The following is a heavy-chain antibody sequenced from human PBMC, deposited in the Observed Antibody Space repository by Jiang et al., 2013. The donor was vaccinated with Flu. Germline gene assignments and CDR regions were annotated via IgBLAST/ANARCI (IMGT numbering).Heavy chain of an antibody. J-gene: IGHJ3*02. V-gene: IGHV4-39*07. D-gene: IGHD5-12*01. Sequence: PGLVKPSETLSLTCTVSGGSISSSSYYWGWIRQPPGKELEWIGSIYYSGSTYYNPSLKSRVTISVDTSKNQFSLKLSSVTAADTAVYYCARDRTLARRTFDIWGQGTMVTVSS. CDR2: IYYSGST. CDR3: ARDRTLARRTFDI. CDR1: GGSISSSSYY.